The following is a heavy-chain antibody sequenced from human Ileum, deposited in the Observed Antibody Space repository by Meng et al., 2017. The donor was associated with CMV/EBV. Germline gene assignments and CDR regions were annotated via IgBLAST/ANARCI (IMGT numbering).Heavy chain of an antibody. D-gene: IGHD3-3*01. J-gene: IGHJ5*02. CDR3: AVLNPAYYDFWSGQNWFDP. CDR2: IYYSGST. V-gene: IGHV4-39*01. CDR1: SSSYY. Sequence: SSSYYWGWIRQPPGKGLEWIGSIYYSGSTYYNPSLKSRVTISVDTSKNQFSLKLSSVTAADTAVYYCAVLNPAYYDFWSGQNWFDPWGQGTLVTVSS.